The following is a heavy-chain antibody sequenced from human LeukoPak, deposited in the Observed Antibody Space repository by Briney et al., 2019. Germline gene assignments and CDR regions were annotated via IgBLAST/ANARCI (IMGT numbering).Heavy chain of an antibody. CDR2: IIPIFGTA. D-gene: IGHD3-9*01. CDR3: ARDLRYFGMGDAMDV. Sequence: ASVKVSCKASGGTFSSYAISWVRQAPGQGLEWMGEIIPIFGTANYAQKFQGRVTITADESTSTAYMELSSLRSEDTAVYYCARDLRYFGMGDAMDVWGKGTTVTISS. J-gene: IGHJ6*04. CDR1: GGTFSSYA. V-gene: IGHV1-69*13.